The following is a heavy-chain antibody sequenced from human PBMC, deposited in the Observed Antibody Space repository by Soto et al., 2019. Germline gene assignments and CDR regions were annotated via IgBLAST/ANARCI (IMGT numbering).Heavy chain of an antibody. CDR1: GFSINNHF. D-gene: IGHD6-19*01. V-gene: IGHV1-46*02. CDR2: MSASGDAQ. CDR3: ARDWRYSSGLDY. J-gene: IGHJ4*02. Sequence: RASVKVSCKASGFSINNHFMHWIRQAPGQGLEWMGIMSASGDAQKSSKRFQGRISMTWDTSSSTIYLEVNSLTSEDTAVYYCARDWRYSSGLDYWGQGTLVTVSS.